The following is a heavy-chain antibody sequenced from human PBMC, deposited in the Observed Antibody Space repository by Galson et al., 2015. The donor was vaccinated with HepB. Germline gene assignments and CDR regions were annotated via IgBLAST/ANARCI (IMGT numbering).Heavy chain of an antibody. CDR3: ARGNCYGGSCYFDY. J-gene: IGHJ4*02. CDR2: TRDSAKSYTT. V-gene: IGHV3-72*01. Sequence: SLRLSCAASGFTFSDHYMDWVRQAPGKGLEWVGRTRDSAKSYTTEYAASVKDRFSISRDDSKNSLYLQMNSLKIVDTAVYYCARGNCYGGSCYFDYCGQGTLVTVYS. CDR1: GFTFSDHY. D-gene: IGHD2-15*01.